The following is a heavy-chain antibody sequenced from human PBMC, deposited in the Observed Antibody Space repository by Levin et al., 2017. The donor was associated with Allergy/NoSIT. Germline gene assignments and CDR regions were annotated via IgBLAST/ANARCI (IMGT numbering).Heavy chain of an antibody. CDR2: IYYSGST. D-gene: IGHD1-7*01. J-gene: IGHJ4*02. CDR1: GGSISSGGYY. V-gene: IGHV4-31*03. CDR3: AGRITGTTWIDY. Sequence: SETLSLTCTVSGGSISSGGYYWSWIRQHPGKGLEWIGYIYYSGSTYYNPSLKSRVTISVDTSKNQFSLKLSSVTAADTAVYYCAGRITGTTWIDYWGQGTLVTVSS.